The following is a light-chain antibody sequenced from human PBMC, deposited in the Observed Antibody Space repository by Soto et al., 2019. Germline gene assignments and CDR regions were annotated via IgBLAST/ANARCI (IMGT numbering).Light chain of an antibody. CDR3: SSYTSSSTVV. CDR2: EVN. V-gene: IGLV2-14*01. J-gene: IGLJ3*02. Sequence: QSALTQPASVSESPGQSITISCTGTTSDVGGYNYVSWFQQHPGNAPKLMIYEVNYRPSGVSNRFSGSKSGNTASLTISGLQAEDEADYYCSSYTSSSTVVFGGGTKLTVL. CDR1: TSDVGGYNY.